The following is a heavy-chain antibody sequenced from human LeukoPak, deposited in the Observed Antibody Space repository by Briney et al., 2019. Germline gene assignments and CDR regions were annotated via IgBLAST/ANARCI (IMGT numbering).Heavy chain of an antibody. Sequence: SETLSLTCAVSGGSFSGYYWSWIRQPPGKGLEWIGEINHSGSTNYNPSLKSRVSISVETSKNQFSLKLSSVTAADTAVYYCARIQGTYCSSTSCYSSSPTRYYYYYYYMDVWGKGTTVTVSS. CDR2: INHSGST. V-gene: IGHV4-34*01. CDR1: GGSFSGYY. J-gene: IGHJ6*03. CDR3: ARIQGTYCSSTSCYSSSPTRYYYYYYYMDV. D-gene: IGHD2-2*02.